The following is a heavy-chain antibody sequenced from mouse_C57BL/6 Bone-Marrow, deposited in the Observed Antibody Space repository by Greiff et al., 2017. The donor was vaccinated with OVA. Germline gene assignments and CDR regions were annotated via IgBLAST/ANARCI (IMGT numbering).Heavy chain of an antibody. D-gene: IGHD3-1*01. Sequence: QVQLKESGAELARPGASVKLSCKASGYTFTSYGISWVKQRTGQGLEWIGEIYPRSGNNYYNEKLKGKATLTADKTSSTAYMELRSLTSEDSAVYFCARWATNWYFDYWGQGTTLTVSS. CDR2: IYPRSGNN. V-gene: IGHV1-81*01. J-gene: IGHJ2*01. CDR1: GYTFTSYG. CDR3: ARWATNWYFDY.